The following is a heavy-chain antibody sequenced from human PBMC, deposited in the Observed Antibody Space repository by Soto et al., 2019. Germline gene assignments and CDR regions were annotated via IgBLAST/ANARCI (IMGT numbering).Heavy chain of an antibody. V-gene: IGHV1-46*01. D-gene: IGHD3-16*01. CDR2: INPHGGSK. CDR1: RDTFTSYY. CDR3: GRASGGSFVISLEGTNRXXP. Sequence: ASVKVSCKAPRDTFTSYYINWGRQAPGQGLEWMGVINPHGGSKAYAQKFKGRVTLTRDTSASTVYMEVSRQTPEDTAKYSCGRASGGSFVISLEGTNRXXPCGQGTLVTVSS. J-gene: IGHJ5*02.